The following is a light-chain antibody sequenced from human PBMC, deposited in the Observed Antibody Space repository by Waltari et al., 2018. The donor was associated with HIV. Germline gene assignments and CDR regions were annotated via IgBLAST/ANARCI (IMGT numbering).Light chain of an antibody. J-gene: IGLJ2*01. CDR1: SSDLGAYDS. CDR3: SSYGDNMRVL. V-gene: IGLV2-8*01. CDR2: EVS. Sequence: QSALTQPPSASGSLGQSVTIPCTGSSSDLGAYDSVSWFQQHPNNAPKLLLYEVSNRPSGFPDRFSGSRSGETAFLSVSGLQPDDTAAYFCSSYGDNMRVLFGGGTNLTVL.